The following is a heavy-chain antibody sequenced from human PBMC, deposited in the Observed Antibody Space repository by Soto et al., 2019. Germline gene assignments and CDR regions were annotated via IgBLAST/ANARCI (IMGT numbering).Heavy chain of an antibody. CDR3: VRDFWGFDY. D-gene: IGHD3-16*01. J-gene: IGHJ4*02. Sequence: EVQLVESGGGLVQPGGSLRLSCSASGFTISSYAMHWVRQAPGKGLEYVSVTYSKGGSTYYADSVKGRFTISTDNSMNTLNLQMSSLRAEDTAVYYCVRDFWGFDYWGQGTLVTVSS. V-gene: IGHV3-64D*08. CDR1: GFTISSYA. CDR2: TYSKGGST.